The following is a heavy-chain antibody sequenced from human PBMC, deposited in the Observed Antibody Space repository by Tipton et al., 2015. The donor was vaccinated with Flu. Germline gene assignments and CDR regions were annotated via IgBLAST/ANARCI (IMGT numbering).Heavy chain of an antibody. CDR3: AREAVVVLAATEGDRRRVSPDY. J-gene: IGHJ4*02. CDR1: GGSFSGYY. Sequence: TLSLTCAVYGGSFSGYYWSWIRQPPGKGLEWIGEINHSGSTNYNPSLKSRVTISVDTSKNQFSLKLSSVTAADTAVYYCAREAVVVLAATEGDRRRVSPDYWGQGTLVTVSS. D-gene: IGHD2-15*01. CDR2: INHSGST. V-gene: IGHV4-34*01.